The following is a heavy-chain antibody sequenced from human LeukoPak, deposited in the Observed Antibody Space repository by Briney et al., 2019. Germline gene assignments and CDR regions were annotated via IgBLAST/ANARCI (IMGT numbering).Heavy chain of an antibody. Sequence: KPGGSLRLSCAASGFTFSSYSMNWVRQAPGKGLEWVSSISSSGSTIYYADSVKGRFTISRDNAKNSLYLQMNSLRAEDTAVYYCAREDYKNYYYYGMDVWGQGTTVTVSS. V-gene: IGHV3-21*04. CDR1: GFTFSSYS. D-gene: IGHD4-11*01. J-gene: IGHJ6*02. CDR3: AREDYKNYYYYGMDV. CDR2: ISSSGSTI.